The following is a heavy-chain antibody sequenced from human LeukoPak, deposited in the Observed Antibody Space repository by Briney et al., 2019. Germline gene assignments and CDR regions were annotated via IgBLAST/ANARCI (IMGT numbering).Heavy chain of an antibody. J-gene: IGHJ4*02. CDR1: GFTFSSYW. CDR2: INSDGSST. V-gene: IGHV3-74*01. CDR3: ARERRDGYNSADY. D-gene: IGHD5-24*01. Sequence: GGSLRLSCAASGFTFSSYWMHWVRQAPGKGLVWVSRINSDGSSTSYADSVKGRITISRDNAKNTLYLQMNSLRAEDTAVYYCARERRDGYNSADYWGQGTLVTVSS.